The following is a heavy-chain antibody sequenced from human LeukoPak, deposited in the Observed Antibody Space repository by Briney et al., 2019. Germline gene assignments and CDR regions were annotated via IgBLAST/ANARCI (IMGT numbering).Heavy chain of an antibody. CDR1: GFTFSDYY. Sequence: GGSLRLSCAASGFTFSDYYMSWVRQAPGKGLEWVSFIYSDNTHYSDSVKGRFTISRDNSKNTLYLQMNSLRAEDTAVYYCARRAGAYSHPYDYWGQGTLVTVSS. J-gene: IGHJ4*02. CDR3: ARRAGAYSHPYDY. D-gene: IGHD4/OR15-4a*01. CDR2: IYSDNT. V-gene: IGHV3-53*01.